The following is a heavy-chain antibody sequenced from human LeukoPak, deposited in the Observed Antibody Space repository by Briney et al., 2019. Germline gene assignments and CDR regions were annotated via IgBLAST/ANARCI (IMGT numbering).Heavy chain of an antibody. CDR3: AKGAAVTLVGHYFDS. Sequence: QPGGSLRLSCAASGFTFSSYAMSWVRQAPGKGLEWVSSISGSGGDTHYADSVKGRFSISRDNSKNTLYVQMNSLGAEDTAVYYCAKGAAVTLVGHYFDSWCQGTLVTVSS. V-gene: IGHV3-23*01. CDR1: GFTFSSYA. CDR2: ISGSGGDT. J-gene: IGHJ4*02. D-gene: IGHD2-21*01.